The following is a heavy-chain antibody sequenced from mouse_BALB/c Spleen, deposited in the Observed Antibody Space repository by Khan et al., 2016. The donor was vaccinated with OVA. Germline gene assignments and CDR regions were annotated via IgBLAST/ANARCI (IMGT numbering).Heavy chain of an antibody. V-gene: IGHV9-3-1*01. Sequence: QIQLVQSGPELKKLGETVKISCKASGHTFTKYGMNWVKQAPGKSLKWMGWINTYTGEPTYADDFSGRFAFSLETSASTAYLQINNLKNEDTATYFCARPPYFSYVMDNWGQGTSVTVSS. CDR1: GHTFTKYG. J-gene: IGHJ4*01. CDR2: INTYTGEP. CDR3: ARPPYFSYVMDN. D-gene: IGHD2-10*01.